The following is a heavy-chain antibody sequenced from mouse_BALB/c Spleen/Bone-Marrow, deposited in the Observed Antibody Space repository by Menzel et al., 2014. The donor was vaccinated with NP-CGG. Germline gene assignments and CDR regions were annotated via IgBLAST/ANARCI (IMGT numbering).Heavy chain of an antibody. V-gene: IGHV1S81*02. Sequence: QVQLQQSGAELVKPGASVKLSCKASGYTFTSYWMHWVKQRPGQGLEWIGEINPSNGRTNYNEKFESKATLTVDKSSSTAYMQLSSLTSEDSAVYYCARVGFDYWGQGTTLTVSS. CDR2: INPSNGRT. CDR3: ARVGFDY. CDR1: GYTFTSYW. J-gene: IGHJ2*01.